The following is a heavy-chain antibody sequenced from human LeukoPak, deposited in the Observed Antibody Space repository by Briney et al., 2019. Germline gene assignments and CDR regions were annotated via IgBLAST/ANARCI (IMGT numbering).Heavy chain of an antibody. CDR2: ISSGASTI. J-gene: IGHJ4*02. Sequence: GGSLRLSCAASGFTFRSYEMNWVRQAPGKGLEWVSYISSGASTIYYADSVKGRFTISRDNAKNSLYLQMHSLRAEDTAVYYCAIVDFEQLGRPFDYWGQGTLVTVSS. CDR1: GFTFRSYE. V-gene: IGHV3-48*03. CDR3: AIVDFEQLGRPFDY. D-gene: IGHD6-13*01.